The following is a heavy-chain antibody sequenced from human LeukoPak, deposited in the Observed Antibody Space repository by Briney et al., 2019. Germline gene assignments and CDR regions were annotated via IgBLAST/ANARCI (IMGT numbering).Heavy chain of an antibody. Sequence: SETLSLTCAAYGGSFSGYQWSWIRQPPGKGLEWIGEINQSGSTNYNPSLKSRVTMSVDTSKTQFSLKLNSVTAADTAVYYCARGRSSYLYIAATTKYFDYWGQGTLVTVSS. CDR3: ARGRSSYLYIAATTKYFDY. V-gene: IGHV4-34*01. CDR1: GGSFSGYQ. J-gene: IGHJ4*02. CDR2: INQSGST. D-gene: IGHD5-12*01.